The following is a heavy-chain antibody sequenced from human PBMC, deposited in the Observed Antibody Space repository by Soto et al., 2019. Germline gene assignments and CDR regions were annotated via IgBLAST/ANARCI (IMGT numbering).Heavy chain of an antibody. CDR3: VKEVWYSVDC. J-gene: IGHJ4*01. Sequence: PGGSLRLSCSASGFTFQNYVIHCVRQAPGKGLEYVSAIGAKGDATYADSVKGRFSISRDNSKNSLFLQMTNVTFEDTATYFCVKEVWYSVDCWGQGALVTLSS. CDR2: IGAKGDAT. V-gene: IGHV3-64D*06. CDR1: GFTFQNYV. D-gene: IGHD2-21*02.